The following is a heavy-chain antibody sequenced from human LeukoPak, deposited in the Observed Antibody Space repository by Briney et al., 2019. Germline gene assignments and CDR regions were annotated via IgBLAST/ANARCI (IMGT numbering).Heavy chain of an antibody. CDR3: GDYYYYYMDA. CDR1: GFTFSTYA. CDR2: ISGSGGST. J-gene: IGHJ6*03. V-gene: IGHV3-23*01. Sequence: GGSLRLSCAASGFTFSTYAMRWVRQARGKGVEWVSAISGSGGSTYYADSVKARFTISRDNSKNTLYLQMNSLRAEDTAVYYCGDYYYYYMDAWGKGTTVTVSS.